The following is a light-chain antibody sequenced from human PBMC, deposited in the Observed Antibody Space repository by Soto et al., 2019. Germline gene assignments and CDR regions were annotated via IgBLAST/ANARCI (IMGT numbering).Light chain of an antibody. CDR3: EHANSFPRT. CDR1: QGISSW. V-gene: IGKV1-12*01. Sequence: DLQMIQSPSSVSASVGDRVTITCRASQGISSWLAWYQQKPGKAPKFLIHTASSLQGGVPSRFSGSGSGTDFTLTISRLQPEEFATYYCEHANSFPRTFGQGTKVEIK. J-gene: IGKJ1*01. CDR2: TAS.